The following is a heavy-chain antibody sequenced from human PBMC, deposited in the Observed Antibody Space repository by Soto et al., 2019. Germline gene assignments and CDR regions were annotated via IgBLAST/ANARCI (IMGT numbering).Heavy chain of an antibody. Sequence: GGSLRLSCAGVGFTFNTYAMSWVRQAPGKGLEWVAALSGTGDSADYADSVKGRFTVSRDESKTTLYLQMSSLNAEDTAMYYCAKDNGNYGSGTFSHWGQGTLVTVSS. CDR1: GFTFNTYA. CDR2: LSGTGDSA. D-gene: IGHD3-10*01. J-gene: IGHJ4*02. CDR3: AKDNGNYGSGTFSH. V-gene: IGHV3-23*01.